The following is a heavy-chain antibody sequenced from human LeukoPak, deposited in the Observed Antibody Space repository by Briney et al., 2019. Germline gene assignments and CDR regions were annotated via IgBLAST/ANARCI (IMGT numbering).Heavy chain of an antibody. CDR1: GFTFSSYV. CDR3: VKDNPLDY. D-gene: IGHD1-14*01. Sequence: GGSLRLSCAASGFTFSSYVMHWVRQAPGKGLEWVAFIRYDGSNKYYAASVKGRFTISRDNAKNSLYLQMNSLRAEDTAVYYCVKDNPLDYWGQGTLVIVSS. CDR2: IRYDGSNK. V-gene: IGHV3-30*02. J-gene: IGHJ4*02.